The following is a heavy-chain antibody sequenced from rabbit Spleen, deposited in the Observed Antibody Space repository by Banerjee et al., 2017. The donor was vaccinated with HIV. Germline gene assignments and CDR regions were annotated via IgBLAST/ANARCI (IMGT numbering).Heavy chain of an antibody. D-gene: IGHD4-1*01. CDR2: IEPIFGRT. CDR1: GFDFSDYG. V-gene: IGHV1S47*01. J-gene: IGHJ4*01. CDR3: VRDLGYYSSGWGPFNL. Sequence: QEQLVESGGGLVQPGGSLKLSCKASGFDFSDYGVSWVRQASGKGLEWIGYIEPIFGRTYYANWVNGRFTVSSHNAQNTLYLQLNSLTAADTATYFCVRDLGYYSSGWGPFNLWGQGTLVTVS.